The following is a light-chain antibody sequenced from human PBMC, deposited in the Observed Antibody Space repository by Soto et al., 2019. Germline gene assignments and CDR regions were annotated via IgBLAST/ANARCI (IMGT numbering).Light chain of an antibody. V-gene: IGKV2-30*02. CDR1: RSLVRSDGNIY. J-gene: IGKJ2*01. CDR3: LQATHWPHT. Sequence: DVVLTQSPLSLSVTLGQPASISCGSSRSLVRSDGNIYLIWFQQRPGQSPRRLIYQVSNRDSGVPDRFSGSGSVTDFALKISRVEAEDVGVYYCLQATHWPHTFGQGTKVDIK. CDR2: QVS.